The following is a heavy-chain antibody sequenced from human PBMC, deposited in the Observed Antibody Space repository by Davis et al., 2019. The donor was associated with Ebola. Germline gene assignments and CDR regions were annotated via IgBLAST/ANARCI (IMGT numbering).Heavy chain of an antibody. CDR2: ISYDGSNK. CDR1: GFTFSSYA. D-gene: IGHD3-3*01. Sequence: GESLKISCAASGFTFSSYAMHWVRQAPGKGLEWVAVISYDGSNKYYADSVKGRFTISRDNAKSSLYLQMNSLRAEDTAVYYCAKGGTIFGVVIIEAPSGMDVWGQGTTVTVSS. V-gene: IGHV3-30-3*01. CDR3: AKGGTIFGVVIIEAPSGMDV. J-gene: IGHJ6*02.